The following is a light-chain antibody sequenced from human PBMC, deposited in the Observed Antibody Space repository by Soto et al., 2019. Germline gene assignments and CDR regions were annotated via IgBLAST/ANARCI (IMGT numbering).Light chain of an antibody. J-gene: IGKJ5*01. CDR2: AAS. CDR1: QSISSY. Sequence: DIQMTQSPSSLSASVGDRVTITCRASQSISSYLNWYQQKPGKAPKLLIYAASSLQSGVPSRFSGSGSGTDFTLTISRLEPEDVAVYYCQQYAPSPAITFGQGTRLEIK. CDR3: QQYAPSPAIT. V-gene: IGKV1-39*01.